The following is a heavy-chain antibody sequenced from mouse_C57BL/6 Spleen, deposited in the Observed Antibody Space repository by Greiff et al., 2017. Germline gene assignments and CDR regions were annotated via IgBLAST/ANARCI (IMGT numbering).Heavy chain of an antibody. J-gene: IGHJ4*01. Sequence: EVKLMESGGDLVKPGGSLKLSYAASGFTFSSYGMSWVRQTPDKRLEWVATISSGGSYTYYPDSVKGRFTISRDNAKNTLYLQMSSLKSEDTAMYYCARGSTGLYAMDYWGQGTSVTVSS. V-gene: IGHV5-6*01. CDR3: ARGSTGLYAMDY. D-gene: IGHD4-1*02. CDR1: GFTFSSYG. CDR2: ISSGGSYT.